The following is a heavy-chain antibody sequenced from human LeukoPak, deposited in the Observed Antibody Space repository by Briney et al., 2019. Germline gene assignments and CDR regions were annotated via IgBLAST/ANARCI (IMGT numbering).Heavy chain of an antibody. CDR2: MNPNRCNT. Sequence: ASVNVSFKSSGYTFTNYDINGVRQPSAQELEWMGWMNPNRCNTDYAHKLQDRATMTRHTPISTAYLELSSLRSEDTAVYYCARGGYSSTYNWFAPWGQGTLVTVSS. CDR3: ARGGYSSTYNWFAP. J-gene: IGHJ5*02. V-gene: IGHV1-8*01. D-gene: IGHD6-13*01. CDR1: GYTFTNYD.